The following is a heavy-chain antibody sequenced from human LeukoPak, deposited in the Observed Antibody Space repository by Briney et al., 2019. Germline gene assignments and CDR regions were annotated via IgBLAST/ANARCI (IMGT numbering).Heavy chain of an antibody. CDR2: IYYSGST. V-gene: IGHV4-61*01. Sequence: SETLSLTCTVSGGSFSSGSYYWSWIRQPPGKGLEWIGYIYYSGSTNYNPSLKSRVTISVDTSKNQFSLKLSSVTAADTAVYYCARDESNYDILTGYYHDAFDIWGQGTMVTVSS. CDR1: GGSFSSGSYY. CDR3: ARDESNYDILTGYYHDAFDI. D-gene: IGHD3-9*01. J-gene: IGHJ3*02.